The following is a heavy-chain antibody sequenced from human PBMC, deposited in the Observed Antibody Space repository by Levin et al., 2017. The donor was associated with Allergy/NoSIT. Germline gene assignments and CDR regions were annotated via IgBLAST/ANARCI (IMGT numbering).Heavy chain of an antibody. J-gene: IGHJ4*02. CDR2: IINSGVGT. V-gene: IGHV3-23*01. CDR3: AKDAIRGSDQPYYFDY. Sequence: GGSLRLSCAASGFTFNNYAMSWVRQAPGKGLEWVSAIINSGVGTYYADSVKGRFTISRDNSKNTMYLQMHSLSTEDTSVYFCAKDAIRGSDQPYYFDYWGQGTLVTASS. D-gene: IGHD6-19*01. CDR1: GFTFNNYA.